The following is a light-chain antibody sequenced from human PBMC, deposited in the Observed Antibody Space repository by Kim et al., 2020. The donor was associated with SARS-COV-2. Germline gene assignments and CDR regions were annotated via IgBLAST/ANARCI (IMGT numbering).Light chain of an antibody. V-gene: IGKV2-28*01. J-gene: IGKJ2*01. CDR3: MQALQTPPEYT. CDR1: QSLLHSNGYKY. Sequence: ILMTQSPLSLPVTPGEPASISCRSSQSLLHSNGYKYLDWYLQRPGQSPQLLIYLGSNRASGVPDRFSGSGSGTDFTLKISRVEPEDVGVYYCMQALQTPPEYTFGQGTKLEI. CDR2: LGS.